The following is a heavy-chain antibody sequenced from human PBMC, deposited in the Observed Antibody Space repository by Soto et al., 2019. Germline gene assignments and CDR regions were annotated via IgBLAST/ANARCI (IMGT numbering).Heavy chain of an antibody. Sequence: TLSLTCTVSGGSISSGGYYWSWIRQHPGKGLEWIGYIYYSGITYNNPSLKSRATISVGTSKNQFSLKLSSVTAADTAVYYCARVYSGYDYRGWFDPWGQGSLVTVSS. CDR1: GGSISSGGYY. J-gene: IGHJ5*02. V-gene: IGHV4-31*03. D-gene: IGHD5-12*01. CDR3: ARVYSGYDYRGWFDP. CDR2: IYYSGIT.